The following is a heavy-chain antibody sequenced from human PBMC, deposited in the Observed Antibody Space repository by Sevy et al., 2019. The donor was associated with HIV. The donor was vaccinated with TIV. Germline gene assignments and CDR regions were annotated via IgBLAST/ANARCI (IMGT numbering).Heavy chain of an antibody. V-gene: IGHV1-18*01. J-gene: IGHJ6*02. CDR2: ITPYNDNT. CDR1: GYTFTIYA. Sequence: ASVKVSCKVSGYTFTIYALTWVRQAPGQGLEWMGWITPYNDNTNYALKFQGRIVMTTERSTSTAYMELWSLKSDDTAVYYCARSPTTMPLTSVIHGQEVWGQGTTVTVSS. D-gene: IGHD4-17*01. CDR3: ARSPTTMPLTSVIHGQEV.